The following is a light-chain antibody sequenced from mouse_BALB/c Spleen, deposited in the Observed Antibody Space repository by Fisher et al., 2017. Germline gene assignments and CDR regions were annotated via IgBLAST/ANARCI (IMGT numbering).Light chain of an antibody. CDR2: STS. J-gene: IGKJ5*01. CDR3: QQWSSNPPT. V-gene: IGKV4-57*01. CDR1: SSVSY. Sequence: IVLTQSTAIMSASPGEKVTITCSASSSVSYMHWYQQKSGTSPKLLIYSTSNLASGVPSRFSGSGSGTFYSLTISSMEAEDAATYYCQQWSSNPPTFGAGTKLELK.